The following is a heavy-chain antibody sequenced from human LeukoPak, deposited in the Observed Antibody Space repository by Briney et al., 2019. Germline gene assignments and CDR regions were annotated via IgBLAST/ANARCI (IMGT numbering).Heavy chain of an antibody. D-gene: IGHD6-13*01. CDR3: ARHFPYSSSWYYFDY. J-gene: IGHJ4*02. Sequence: SETLSLTCTVSGGSISSYYWSWIRQPPGKGLEWIGYIYYSGSTNYNPSLKSRVTISVDTSKNQFSLKLSSVTAADTAVYYCARHFPYSSSWYYFDYWGQGTLVTVSS. CDR1: GGSISSYY. CDR2: IYYSGST. V-gene: IGHV4-59*08.